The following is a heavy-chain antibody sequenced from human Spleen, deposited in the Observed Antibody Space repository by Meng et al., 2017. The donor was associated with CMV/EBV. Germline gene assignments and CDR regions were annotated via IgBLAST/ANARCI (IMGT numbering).Heavy chain of an antibody. CDR1: GYTFTGYY. V-gene: IGHV1-2*02. J-gene: IGHJ6*02. Sequence: ASVKVSCKASGYTFTGYYIHWVRQAPGQGLQWMGWINPNNGGTNYVQKFQGRFTMTRDTSISTAYMELTTLTSDDTAVYFCARGSIVGIRGGMDVWGQGTTVTVSS. CDR2: INPNNGGT. D-gene: IGHD1-26*01. CDR3: ARGSIVGIRGGMDV.